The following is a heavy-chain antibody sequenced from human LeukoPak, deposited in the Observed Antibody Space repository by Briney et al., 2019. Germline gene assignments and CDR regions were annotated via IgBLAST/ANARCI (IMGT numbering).Heavy chain of an antibody. D-gene: IGHD3-22*01. Sequence: ASVKVSCKASGGTFSSYAISWVRQAPGQGLEWMGGIIPIFGTANYAQKSQGRVTITADESTSTAYMEPSSLRSEDTAVYYCASTYYYDSSGYSFDYWGQGTLVTVSS. J-gene: IGHJ4*02. CDR3: ASTYYYDSSGYSFDY. CDR1: GGTFSSYA. V-gene: IGHV1-69*13. CDR2: IIPIFGTA.